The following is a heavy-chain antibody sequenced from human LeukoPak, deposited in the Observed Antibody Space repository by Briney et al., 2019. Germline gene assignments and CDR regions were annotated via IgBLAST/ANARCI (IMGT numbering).Heavy chain of an antibody. D-gene: IGHD3-3*01. CDR1: GGSFSGYY. CDR3: ARDIWSGYPNWFDP. Sequence: SETLSLTCAVYGGSFSGYYWSWIRQPAGKGLEWIGRIYTSGSTNYNPSLKSRVTISVDTSKNQFSLKLSSVTAADTAVYYCARDIWSGYPNWFDPWGQGTLVTVSS. V-gene: IGHV4-4*07. J-gene: IGHJ5*02. CDR2: IYTSGST.